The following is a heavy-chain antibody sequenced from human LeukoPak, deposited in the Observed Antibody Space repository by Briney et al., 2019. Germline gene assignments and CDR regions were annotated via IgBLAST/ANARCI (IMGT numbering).Heavy chain of an antibody. Sequence: PGGSLRLSCAASGFTFSNHFMDWVRQAPGKGLEWVGQIRTKAGGYTTEYAASVNGRFTISRDDSKNSLYLQMNSLKTEDTAMYFCGDLGSGGSGIDRGQGTLVTVSS. D-gene: IGHD1-26*01. CDR1: GFTFSNHF. J-gene: IGHJ4*02. CDR3: GDLGSGGSGID. V-gene: IGHV3-72*01. CDR2: IRTKAGGYTT.